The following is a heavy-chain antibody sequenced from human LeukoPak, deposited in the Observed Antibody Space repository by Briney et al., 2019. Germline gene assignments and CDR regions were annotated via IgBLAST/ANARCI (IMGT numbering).Heavy chain of an antibody. D-gene: IGHD2-15*01. Sequence: GGSLRLSCAASGFTFSSYSMNWVRQAPGKGLEWVSSISSSSSYIYYADSVKGRFTISRDNAKNSLYLQMNSLRAEDTAVYYCAREWVAGQFDPWGQGTLVTVSS. CDR3: AREWVAGQFDP. V-gene: IGHV3-21*01. J-gene: IGHJ5*02. CDR2: ISSSSSYI. CDR1: GFTFSSYS.